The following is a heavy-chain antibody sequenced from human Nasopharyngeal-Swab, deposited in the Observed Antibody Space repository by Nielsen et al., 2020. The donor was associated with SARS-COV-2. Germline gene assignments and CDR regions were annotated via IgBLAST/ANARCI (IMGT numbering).Heavy chain of an antibody. CDR3: ARDGESTFDSSSWGAEYFQH. Sequence: GESLKISCAASGFTFSSYGMHWVRQAPGKGLEWVAVIWYDGSNKYYADSVKGRFTISRDNSKNTLYLQMNSLRAEDTAVYYCARDGESTFDSSSWGAEYFQHWGQGTLVTVSS. CDR1: GFTFSSYG. CDR2: IWYDGSNK. V-gene: IGHV3-33*01. J-gene: IGHJ1*01. D-gene: IGHD6-13*01.